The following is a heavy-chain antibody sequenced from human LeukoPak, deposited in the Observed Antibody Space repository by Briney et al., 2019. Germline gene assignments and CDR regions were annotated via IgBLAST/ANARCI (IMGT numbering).Heavy chain of an antibody. CDR1: GYSFTSYW. CDR3: ARHALTVTTTNWFDP. V-gene: IGHV5-51*01. J-gene: IGHJ5*02. Sequence: GESLKISCKGSGYSFTSYWIGWVRQMPGKGLEWMGIINPGDCDTKYSPSFQGQVTISADKSISTAYLQWSSLKASDTAMYYCARHALTVTTTNWFDPWGQGTLVTVSS. CDR2: INPGDCDT. D-gene: IGHD4-17*01.